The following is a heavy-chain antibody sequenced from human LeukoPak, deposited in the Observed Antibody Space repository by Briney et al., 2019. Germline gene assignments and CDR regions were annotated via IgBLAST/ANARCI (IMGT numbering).Heavy chain of an antibody. CDR1: GGSISSYY. D-gene: IGHD4-11*01. J-gene: IGHJ6*02. CDR3: ARDGTTTASFAMDV. Sequence: SETLSLTCTVSGGSISSYYWSWFRQPAGKGLDGIGRIYSSGSTNNNPSLKSRVTMSVDTSKNQLSLKLSSVTAADTAVYYCARDGTTTASFAMDVWGQGSTVTVTS. V-gene: IGHV4-4*07. CDR2: IYSSGST.